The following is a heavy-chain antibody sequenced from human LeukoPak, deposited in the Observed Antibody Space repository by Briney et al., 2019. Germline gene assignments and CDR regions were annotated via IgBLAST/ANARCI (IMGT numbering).Heavy chain of an antibody. Sequence: GGSLRLSCAASGFTFSSYWMTWVRQAPGRGLEWVANIRQDGSDKFYVDSVKGRFTISRDNAMNSLFLQMNSLRAEDTAVYYCAKGVSILLWFGELPNDDAFDIWGQGTMVTVSS. CDR2: IRQDGSDK. CDR3: AKGVSILLWFGELPNDDAFDI. J-gene: IGHJ3*02. V-gene: IGHV3-7*03. CDR1: GFTFSSYW. D-gene: IGHD3-10*01.